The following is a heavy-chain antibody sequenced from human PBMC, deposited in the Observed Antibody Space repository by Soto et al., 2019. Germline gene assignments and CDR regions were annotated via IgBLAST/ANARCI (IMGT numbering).Heavy chain of an antibody. CDR2: TYYRSKWYN. CDR3: ARSPRYSGSSLDT. D-gene: IGHD1-26*01. V-gene: IGHV6-1*01. Sequence: SQTLSLTCAISGYSVSSNSAAWNWIRQTPSRGREWLGRTYYRSKWYNDYAVSVKSRITINPDTSKNQFSLQLNSVTPEDTAVYYCARSPRYSGSSLDTWGQGTLVTVSS. J-gene: IGHJ5*02. CDR1: GYSVSSNSAA.